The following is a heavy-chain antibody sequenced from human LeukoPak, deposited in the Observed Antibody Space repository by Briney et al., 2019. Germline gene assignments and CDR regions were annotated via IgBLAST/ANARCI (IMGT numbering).Heavy chain of an antibody. CDR1: GFTFSSYG. J-gene: IGHJ3*02. Sequence: TGGSLRLSCAASGFTFSSYGMHWVRQAPGKGLEWVAVIWYDGSNKYYADSVKGRFTISRDNSKNTLYLQMNSLRAEDRAVYYCARDLLLWFGELSRAFDIWGQGTMVTVSS. D-gene: IGHD3-10*01. CDR3: ARDLLLWFGELSRAFDI. V-gene: IGHV3-33*01. CDR2: IWYDGSNK.